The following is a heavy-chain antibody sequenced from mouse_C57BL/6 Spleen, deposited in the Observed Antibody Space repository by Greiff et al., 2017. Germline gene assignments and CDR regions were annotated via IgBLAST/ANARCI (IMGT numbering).Heavy chain of an antibody. CDR1: GYTFTSYW. CDR3: ASNYYGSSYDWFAY. J-gene: IGHJ3*01. V-gene: IGHV1-59*01. Sequence: VQLQQPGAELVRPGTSVKLSCKASGYTFTSYWMHWVKQRPGQGLEWIGVIDPSDSYTNYNQKFKGKATLTVDTSSSTAYMQLSSLTSEDSAVYYCASNYYGSSYDWFAYWGQGTLVTVSA. D-gene: IGHD1-1*01. CDR2: IDPSDSYT.